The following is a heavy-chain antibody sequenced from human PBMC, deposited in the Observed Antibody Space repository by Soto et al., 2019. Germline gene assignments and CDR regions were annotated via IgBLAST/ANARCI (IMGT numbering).Heavy chain of an antibody. CDR1: GFTFTNYA. J-gene: IGHJ5*01. CDR3: AREVGAPSGWLDS. V-gene: IGHV3-23*01. CDR2: ISATGGLK. Sequence: GGSLRLSCAASGFTFTNYAMTWVRQSPGEGLQWVSGISATGGLKYYADSVQGRFTISRDNSKNTLYLQMDNLRDEDTAIYYCAREVGAPSGWLDSGGQGTQVTVSS. D-gene: IGHD1-26*01.